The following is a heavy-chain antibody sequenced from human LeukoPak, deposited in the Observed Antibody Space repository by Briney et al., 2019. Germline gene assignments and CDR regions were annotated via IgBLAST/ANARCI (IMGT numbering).Heavy chain of an antibody. V-gene: IGHV4-4*02. Sequence: GSLRLSCAASGFTFSNAWMSWVRQAPGKGLEWVGSIYYSGSTYYNPSLKSRVTISVDTSKNQFSLKLSSVTAADTAVYYCARVHYYYDSSGYYLPDPDDYWGQGTLVTVSS. CDR3: ARVHYYYDSSGYYLPDPDDY. J-gene: IGHJ4*02. CDR1: GFTFSNAW. CDR2: IYYSGST. D-gene: IGHD3-22*01.